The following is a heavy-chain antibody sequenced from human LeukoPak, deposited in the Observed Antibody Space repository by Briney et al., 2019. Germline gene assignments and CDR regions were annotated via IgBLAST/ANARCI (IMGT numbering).Heavy chain of an antibody. V-gene: IGHV3-23*01. Sequence: GGSLRLSCAASGFTFSSYAMSWVRQAPGKVLEWVSAISGSGGSTYYADSVKGRFTISRDNSKNTLYLQMNSLRAEDTAVYYCAKTAREYSSPYNRIDPWGQGTLVTVSS. CDR2: ISGSGGST. CDR1: GFTFSSYA. D-gene: IGHD6-6*01. CDR3: AKTAREYSSPYNRIDP. J-gene: IGHJ5*02.